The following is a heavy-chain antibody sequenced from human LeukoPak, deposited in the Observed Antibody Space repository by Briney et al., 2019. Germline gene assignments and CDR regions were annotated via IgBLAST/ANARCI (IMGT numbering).Heavy chain of an antibody. CDR3: ARDPIGYCSSTSCSPR. V-gene: IGHV3-7*01. CDR1: GSTFSSYW. D-gene: IGHD2-2*01. Sequence: PGGSLRLSCAASGSTFSSYWMSWVRQAPGKELEWVANIKQDGSEKYYVDSVKGRFTISRDNAKNSLYLQMNSLRAEDTAVYYCARDPIGYCSSTSCSPRWGQGTLVTVSS. CDR2: IKQDGSEK. J-gene: IGHJ4*02.